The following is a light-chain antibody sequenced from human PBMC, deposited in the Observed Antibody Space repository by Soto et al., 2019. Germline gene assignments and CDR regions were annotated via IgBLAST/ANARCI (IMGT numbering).Light chain of an antibody. CDR2: DAS. CDR1: QYIYTY. J-gene: IGKJ4*01. Sequence: DIQITQSPSSLSESVGDRVTITCRASQYIYTYLSWYQQKPGKAPKLLIYDASSLQSGVPPRFSGSGSGTDFTLSINSLQPEDFATYYCQQTYSTPLTFGGGTKVDLK. V-gene: IGKV1-39*01. CDR3: QQTYSTPLT.